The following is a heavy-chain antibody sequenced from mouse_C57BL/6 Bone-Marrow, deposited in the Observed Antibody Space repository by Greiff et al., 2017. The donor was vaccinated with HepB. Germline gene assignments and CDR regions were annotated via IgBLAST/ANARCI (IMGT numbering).Heavy chain of an antibody. CDR3: TRWDLPYYGNYWYFDV. CDR2: IDPETGGT. J-gene: IGHJ1*03. CDR1: GYTFTDYD. D-gene: IGHD2-10*01. Sequence: QVQLQQSGAELVRPGASVTLSCKASGYTFTDYDMHWVKQTPVHGLEWIGAIDPETGGTAYNQKFKGKAILTADKSSSTAYMELRSLTSEDSAVYYCTRWDLPYYGNYWYFDVWGTGTTVTVSS. V-gene: IGHV1-15*01.